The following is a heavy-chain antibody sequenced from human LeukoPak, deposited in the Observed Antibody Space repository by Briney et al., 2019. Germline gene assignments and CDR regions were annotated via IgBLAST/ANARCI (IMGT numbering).Heavy chain of an antibody. J-gene: IGHJ3*02. CDR3: AREQNPYYYDTYDAFDI. V-gene: IGHV4-34*01. Sequence: PSETLSLTCAVYGGSFSGYYWSWIRQPPGKGLEWIGEINHSGSTNYNPSLKSRVTISVDTSKNQFSLKLSSVTAADTAVYYCAREQNPYYYDTYDAFDIWGQGTMVTASS. CDR1: GGSFSGYY. CDR2: INHSGST. D-gene: IGHD3-22*01.